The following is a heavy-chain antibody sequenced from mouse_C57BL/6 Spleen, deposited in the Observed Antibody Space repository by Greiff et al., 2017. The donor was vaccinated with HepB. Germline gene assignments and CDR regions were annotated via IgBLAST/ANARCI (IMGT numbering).Heavy chain of an antibody. D-gene: IGHD1-1*01. V-gene: IGHV14-3*01. CDR3: ARPGSSPSYAMDY. CDR1: GFNIKNTY. J-gene: IGHJ4*01. CDR2: IDPANGNT. Sequence: VHVKQSVAELVRPGASVKLSCTASGFNIKNTYMHWVKQRPEQGLEWIGRIDPANGNTKYAPKFQGKATITADTSSNTAYLQLSSLTSEDTAIYYCARPGSSPSYAMDYWGQGTSVTVSS.